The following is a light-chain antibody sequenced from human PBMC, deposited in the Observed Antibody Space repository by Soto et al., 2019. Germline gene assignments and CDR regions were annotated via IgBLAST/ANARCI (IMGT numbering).Light chain of an antibody. CDR3: SSYTSS. Sequence: QSVLTQPASVSGSPGQSITISCTGTSSDVGGYNYVSWYQQHPGKAPKLMIYEVSNRPSGVSNRFSGSKSGNTASLTISGLQAEDEADYYCSSYTSSFGGGTKLTVL. CDR1: SSDVGGYNY. CDR2: EVS. V-gene: IGLV2-14*01. J-gene: IGLJ2*01.